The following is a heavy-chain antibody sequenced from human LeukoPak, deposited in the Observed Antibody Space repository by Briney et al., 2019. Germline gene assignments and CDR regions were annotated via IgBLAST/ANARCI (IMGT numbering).Heavy chain of an antibody. Sequence: GGSLRLSCAASGFTFSSYSMNWVRQAPGKGLEWVSDISSSSSTIYYADSVKGRFTISRDNAKNSLYLQMNSLRAEDTAVYYCARDVRYYDILTGYHNWFDPWGQGTLVTVSS. CDR3: ARDVRYYDILTGYHNWFDP. J-gene: IGHJ5*02. D-gene: IGHD3-9*01. V-gene: IGHV3-48*01. CDR1: GFTFSSYS. CDR2: ISSSSSTI.